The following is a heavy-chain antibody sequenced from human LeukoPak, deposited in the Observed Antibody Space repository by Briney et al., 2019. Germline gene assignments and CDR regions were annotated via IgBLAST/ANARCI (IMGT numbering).Heavy chain of an antibody. CDR2: IYSGGRT. V-gene: IGHV3-53*01. CDR1: GGARIINY. D-gene: IGHD6-13*01. Sequence: PGGSLRLSCVDPGGARIINYMSWVRQAPGKGLEWVSVIYSGGRTYYADSVKGRFTISRDNSKNTLNLQMNSLRAEDTAVFYCAKMISTAGTTGGDYFDYWDQGALVTVSS. J-gene: IGHJ4*02. CDR3: AKMISTAGTTGGDYFDY.